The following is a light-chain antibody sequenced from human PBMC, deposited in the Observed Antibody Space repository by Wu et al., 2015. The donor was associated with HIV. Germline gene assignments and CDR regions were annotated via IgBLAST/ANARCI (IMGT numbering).Light chain of an antibody. V-gene: IGKV1-5*01. J-gene: IGKJ1*01. Sequence: DIQMTQSPPTLSASVGDRVTITCRASQSISSWLAWYQQEPGKAPKLLIYDASTLQSGVPSRFSASGSGTDFTLTISSLQPDDFATYYCQQYNSFRRTFGQGTTVEVK. CDR3: QQYNSFRRT. CDR2: DAS. CDR1: QSISSW.